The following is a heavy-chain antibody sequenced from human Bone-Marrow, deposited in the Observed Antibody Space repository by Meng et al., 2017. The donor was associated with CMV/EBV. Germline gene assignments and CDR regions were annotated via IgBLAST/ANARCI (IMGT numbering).Heavy chain of an antibody. D-gene: IGHD2-2*02. Sequence: SVKVSCKASGYTFTSYGISWVRQAPGQGLEWMGWIIPIFGTANYAQKFQGRVTITTDESTSTAYMELSSLRSEDTAVYYCARDPLYCSSTSCYRGGWFDPWGQGTLVTVSS. J-gene: IGHJ5*02. CDR1: GYTFTSYG. CDR3: ARDPLYCSSTSCYRGGWFDP. CDR2: IIPIFGTA. V-gene: IGHV1-69*05.